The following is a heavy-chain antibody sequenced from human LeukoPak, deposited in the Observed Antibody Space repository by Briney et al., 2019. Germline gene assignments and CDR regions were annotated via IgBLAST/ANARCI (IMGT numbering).Heavy chain of an antibody. V-gene: IGHV3-53*01. CDR1: GFTVSSNY. J-gene: IGHJ4*02. D-gene: IGHD6-13*01. CDR2: IYSGGST. Sequence: PGGSLRLSCAASGFTVSSNYMSWVRQAPGKWLEWVSVIYSGGSTYYADSVKGRFTISRDNSKNTLYLQMNSLRAEDTAVYYCARISPGIAAAGHFDYWGQGTLVTVSS. CDR3: ARISPGIAAAGHFDY.